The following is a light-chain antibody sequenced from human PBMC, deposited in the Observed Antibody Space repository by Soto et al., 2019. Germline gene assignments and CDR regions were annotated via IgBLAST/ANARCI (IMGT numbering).Light chain of an antibody. CDR1: SSYVGGYSY. J-gene: IGLJ1*01. CDR3: SSYASSTTFV. Sequence: QSVLTQPASVSGSPGQSISISCTGTSSYVGGYSYVSWYQQHPGRAPKLMIYDVSNRPSGISNRFSASKSGNTASLTISGLQAEDEAEYYCSSYASSTTFVFGTGTKVTVL. CDR2: DVS. V-gene: IGLV2-14*03.